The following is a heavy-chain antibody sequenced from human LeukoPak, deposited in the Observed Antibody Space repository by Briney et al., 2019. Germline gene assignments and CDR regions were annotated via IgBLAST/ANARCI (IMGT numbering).Heavy chain of an antibody. Sequence: SETLSLTCTVSGGSISSYYWSWIRQPPGKGLEWIGYIYYSGSTNYSPSLKSRVTISVDTSKNQFSLKLSSVTAADTAVYYCAREGIAAPQGWFDPWGQGTLVTVSS. J-gene: IGHJ5*02. CDR3: AREGIAAPQGWFDP. D-gene: IGHD6-6*01. CDR1: GGSISSYY. V-gene: IGHV4-59*01. CDR2: IYYSGST.